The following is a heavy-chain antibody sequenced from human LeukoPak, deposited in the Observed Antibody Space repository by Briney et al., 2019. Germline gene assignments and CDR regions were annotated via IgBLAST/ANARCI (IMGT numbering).Heavy chain of an antibody. J-gene: IGHJ4*02. CDR3: ARGYSSGWYDY. Sequence: PGGSLRLSCAASGFTVSSNYMSWVRQAPGKGLEWVSVIYSGGSTYYADSVKGRFTVSRDNSKNTLYLQMNSLRAEDTAVYYCARGYSSGWYDYWGQGTLVTVSS. V-gene: IGHV3-53*01. CDR2: IYSGGST. D-gene: IGHD6-19*01. CDR1: GFTVSSNY.